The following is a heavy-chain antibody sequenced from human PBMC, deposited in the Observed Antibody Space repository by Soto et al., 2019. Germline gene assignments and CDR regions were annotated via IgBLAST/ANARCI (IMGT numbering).Heavy chain of an antibody. J-gene: IGHJ4*02. CDR3: ARLPGYSTGWTPFDF. V-gene: IGHV3-74*01. CDR2: INSDGSTT. D-gene: IGHD6-19*01. Sequence: EVQLVESGGGLVQPGGSLRLSCAASGFTFSNYWMHWVRQAPGKGLVWVSRINSDGSTTSHADSVKGRFTISRDNAKNTLYLQMNSLRAEETAVYYCARLPGYSTGWTPFDFWGQGTQVTVSS. CDR1: GFTFSNYW.